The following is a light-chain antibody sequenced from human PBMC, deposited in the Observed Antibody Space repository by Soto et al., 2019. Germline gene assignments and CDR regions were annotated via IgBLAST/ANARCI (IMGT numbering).Light chain of an antibody. J-gene: IGKJ2*01. Sequence: EIVLTQSPGTLSLSPGERVTLSCRASHSVPTNYLAWYQQKPGQSPRLLIYGASTRATGIPERFSGSGSGTDFTLTISRLEPEDFAVYYCHHFGSSRHTFGQGTKVDIK. CDR1: HSVPTNY. CDR3: HHFGSSRHT. V-gene: IGKV3-20*01. CDR2: GAS.